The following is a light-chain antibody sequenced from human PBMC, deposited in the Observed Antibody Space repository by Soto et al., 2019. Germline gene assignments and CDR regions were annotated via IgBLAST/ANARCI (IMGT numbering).Light chain of an antibody. J-gene: IGKJ5*01. CDR3: QQYASPLIP. CDR1: QRVRSY. CDR2: DAS. Sequence: EIVLTQSHATLSLSPGERATLSSRASQRVRSYLAWYQQKPGQAPRLLIYDASNRATGIPARFSGSGSGTEFTLTISRLEPEDFAVYYCQQYASPLIPSAQGTRPAIK. V-gene: IGKV3-11*01.